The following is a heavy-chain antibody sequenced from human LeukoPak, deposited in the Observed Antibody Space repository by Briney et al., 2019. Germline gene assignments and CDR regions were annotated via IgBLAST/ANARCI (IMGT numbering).Heavy chain of an antibody. V-gene: IGHV1-69*05. J-gene: IGHJ4*02. CDR3: ARGGSSDVTLGDYFDY. CDR1: GGTFSSYA. CDR2: IIPIFGTA. Sequence: SVKVSKASGGTFSSYAISWVRQAPGQGLEWMGRIIPIFGTANYAQKFQGRVTITTDESTSTAYMELSSLRSEDTAVYYCARGGSSDVTLGDYFDYWGQGTLVTVSS. D-gene: IGHD2-15*01.